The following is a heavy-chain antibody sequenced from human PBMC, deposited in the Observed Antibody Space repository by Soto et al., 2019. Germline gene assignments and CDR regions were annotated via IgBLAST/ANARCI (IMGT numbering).Heavy chain of an antibody. Sequence: QVQMVQSGAEVKKPGASENVSCKASGYPITDYGITWVRQAPGQGLEWMGWISPYNGNTNYAQKYQGRVTMTTDTSTSTAYMELTNLRSDDTATYYCARGTVTAAEYWGQGTLVTVSS. CDR3: ARGTVTAAEY. CDR1: GYPITDYG. J-gene: IGHJ4*02. V-gene: IGHV1-18*01. CDR2: ISPYNGNT. D-gene: IGHD2-21*02.